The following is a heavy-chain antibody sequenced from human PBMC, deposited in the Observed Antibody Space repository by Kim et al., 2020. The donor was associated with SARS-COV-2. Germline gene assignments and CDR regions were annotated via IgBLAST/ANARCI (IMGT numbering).Heavy chain of an antibody. J-gene: IGHJ4*02. CDR2: T. V-gene: IGHV3-43*01. Sequence: TYYADSVKGRFTISRDISKNSLYLQMSSLRSEDTAFYYCAKEYSSGWYDYWGQGTLVTVSS. CDR3: AKEYSSGWYDY. D-gene: IGHD6-19*01.